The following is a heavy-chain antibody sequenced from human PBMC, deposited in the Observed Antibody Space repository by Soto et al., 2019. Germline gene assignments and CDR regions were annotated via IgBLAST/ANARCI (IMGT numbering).Heavy chain of an antibody. CDR3: ARGLYSSSSGKITYYYGMDV. Sequence: ETLSRTCAVYGGSFSGYYWSWIRQRPGKGLEWIGEINHSGSTNYNPSLKSRVTISVDTSKNQFSLKLSSVTAADTAVYYCARGLYSSSSGKITYYYGMDVWGQGTTVPVSS. J-gene: IGHJ6*02. CDR2: INHSGST. CDR1: GGSFSGYY. V-gene: IGHV4-34*01. D-gene: IGHD6-6*01.